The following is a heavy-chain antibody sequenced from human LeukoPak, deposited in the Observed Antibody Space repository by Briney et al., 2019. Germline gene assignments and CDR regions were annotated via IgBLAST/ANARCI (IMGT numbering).Heavy chain of an antibody. V-gene: IGHV3-23*01. CDR2: ISGSGGST. CDR1: GFTFSSYA. CDR3: AKAPRIFGVVIDN. J-gene: IGHJ4*02. D-gene: IGHD3-3*01. Sequence: GGSLRLSCAASGFTFSSYAMSWVRQAPGKGLEWVSAISGSGGSTYYADSVKGRFTISRDNSKNTLYLHMSSLGAEDTAIYYCAKAPRIFGVVIDNWGQGILVTVSS.